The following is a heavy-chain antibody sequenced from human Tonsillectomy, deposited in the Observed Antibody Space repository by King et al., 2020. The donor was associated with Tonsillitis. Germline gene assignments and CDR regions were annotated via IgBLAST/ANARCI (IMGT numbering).Heavy chain of an antibody. J-gene: IGHJ6*01. CDR2: VTWNSDSI. CDR3: AKEDCSNVVCYPLYYGMDV. CDR1: GFRFDDYA. Sequence: VQLVESGGGLVQPGRSLRLSCAASGFRFDDYAIHWVRLIPGKGLEWVSGVTWNSDSIGYADSVMGRFTVSRDTAKNSLYLQMNSLRAEDSALYYCAKEDCSNVVCYPLYYGMDVGGQGTTVTVSS. D-gene: IGHD2-8*01. V-gene: IGHV3-9*01.